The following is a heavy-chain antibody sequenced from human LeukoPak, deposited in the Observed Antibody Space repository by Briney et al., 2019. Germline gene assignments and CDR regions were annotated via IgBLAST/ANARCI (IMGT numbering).Heavy chain of an antibody. V-gene: IGHV3-23*01. CDR1: GFTFSSYA. CDR3: ARGVRSQNFDY. D-gene: IGHD2-21*01. CDR2: ISGSGGST. J-gene: IGHJ4*02. Sequence: GGSLRLSCAASGFTFSSYAMNWVRQAPGKGLEWVSAISGSGGSTDYADSVKGRFTISRDNAKNSLYLQMNSLRAEDTAVYYCARGVRSQNFDYWGQGTLVTVSS.